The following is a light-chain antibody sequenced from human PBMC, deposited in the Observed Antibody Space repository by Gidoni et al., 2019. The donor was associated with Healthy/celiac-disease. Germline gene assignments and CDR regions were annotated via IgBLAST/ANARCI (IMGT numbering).Light chain of an antibody. J-gene: IGKJ1*01. CDR1: QSISSW. Sequence: DIQMTQSHSTLSASVGDRVTITCRASQSISSWLAWYQQKPGKAPKLLIYDASSLESGVPSRFSGSGSGTEFTLTISSLQPDDFATYYCQQYNSFTWTFXQXTKVEIK. V-gene: IGKV1-5*01. CDR2: DAS. CDR3: QQYNSFTWT.